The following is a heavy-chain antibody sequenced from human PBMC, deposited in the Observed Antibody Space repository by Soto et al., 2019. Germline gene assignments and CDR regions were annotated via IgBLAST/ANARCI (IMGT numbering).Heavy chain of an antibody. CDR3: AKDRGRQGGFDM. J-gene: IGHJ3*02. D-gene: IGHD3-10*01. CDR2: IWYDGSKE. CDR1: GFTFSNDG. V-gene: IGHV3-33*06. Sequence: QVQLVESGGGVVQPGRSLRLSCVASGFTFSNDGMHWVRQAPGKGLEWVAVIWYDGSKEYYADSVKGRFTISRDNSKDTLFLQMTSLRVEDTAMYYCAKDRGRQGGFDMWGQGRVVTVSS.